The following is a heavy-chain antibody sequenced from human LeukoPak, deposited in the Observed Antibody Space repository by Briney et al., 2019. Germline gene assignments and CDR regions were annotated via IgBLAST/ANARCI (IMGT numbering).Heavy chain of an antibody. Sequence: GVSLRLSCAASGFTFSSYAMSWVRQAPGKGLEWVSAISGSGGSTYYADSVKGRFTISKDNSKNTVYLQMSSLRVDDTAVYYCAKAASSSWPSYYYGMDVWGQGTTVTVSS. CDR2: ISGSGGST. CDR1: GFTFSSYA. D-gene: IGHD6-13*01. V-gene: IGHV3-23*01. J-gene: IGHJ6*02. CDR3: AKAASSSWPSYYYGMDV.